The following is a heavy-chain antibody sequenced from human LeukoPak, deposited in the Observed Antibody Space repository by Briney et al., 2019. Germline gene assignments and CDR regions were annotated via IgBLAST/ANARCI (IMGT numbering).Heavy chain of an antibody. CDR1: GGSFSSYY. D-gene: IGHD5-18*01. CDR2: FDFSGST. CDR3: VRGLWPGYDWHFDL. Sequence: SETLSLTCTVPGGSFSSYYWSWGRQPAGKGLEWIGRFDFSGSTNYNPSLKSRVTMSGDKSKNQFSLKLNSVTAADTAVYYCVRGLWPGYDWHFDLWGRGTLVTVSS. V-gene: IGHV4-4*07. J-gene: IGHJ2*01.